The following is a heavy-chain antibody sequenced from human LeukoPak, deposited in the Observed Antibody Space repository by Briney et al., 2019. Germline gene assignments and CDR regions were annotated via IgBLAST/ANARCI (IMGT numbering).Heavy chain of an antibody. V-gene: IGHV4-59*01. CDR3: ARVGSSGWSYYYYMDV. CDR2: YYYSGNT. J-gene: IGHJ6*03. D-gene: IGHD6-19*01. Sequence: SETLSLTCTVSGVSISNYYWSWIRQPPGKGLEWIGYYYYSGNTNYNPSLKSRVTISVDTSKNQFSLKLSSVTAADTAVYYCARVGSSGWSYYYYMDVWGKGTTVTVSS. CDR1: GVSISNYY.